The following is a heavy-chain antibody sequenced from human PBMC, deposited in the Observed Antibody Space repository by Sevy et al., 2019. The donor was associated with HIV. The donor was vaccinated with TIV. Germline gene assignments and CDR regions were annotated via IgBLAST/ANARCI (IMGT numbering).Heavy chain of an antibody. V-gene: IGHV3-7*01. J-gene: IGHJ4*02. D-gene: IGHD3-16*02. CDR2: IKQDGSDK. CDR1: GFTFSTYW. CDR3: ARALADWGSFHYSS. Sequence: GGSLRLSCAASGFTFSTYWMTWVRQAPGKGLEWVANIKQDGSDKYYVYSVKGRFTVSRDNGKNSLYLHMDSLRVGDTAVYFCARALADWGSFHYSSWGRGTLVTVSS.